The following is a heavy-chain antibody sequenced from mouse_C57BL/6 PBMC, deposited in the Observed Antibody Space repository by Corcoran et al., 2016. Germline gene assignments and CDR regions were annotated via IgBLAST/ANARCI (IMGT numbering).Heavy chain of an antibody. CDR3: ARTTVVATDYVDY. CDR2: INTYSGVP. Sequence: QIQLVQSGPELKKPGETVKISCKASGYTFTTYGMSWVKQAPGKGLKWMGWINTYSGVPTYADDFKGRFAFSSETSASTAYLQINNLKNEDTATYFCARTTVVATDYVDYWGQGTTLTVSS. D-gene: IGHD1-1*01. CDR1: GYTFTTYG. J-gene: IGHJ2*01. V-gene: IGHV9-3*01.